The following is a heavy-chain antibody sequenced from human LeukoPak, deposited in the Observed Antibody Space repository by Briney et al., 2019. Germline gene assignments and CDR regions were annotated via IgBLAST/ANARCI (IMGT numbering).Heavy chain of an antibody. CDR2: IYYSGST. CDR1: GDSISSYY. Sequence: SETLSLTCTVSGDSISSYYWSWIRQPPGKGLEWIGYIYYSGSTNYNPSLKSRVTISVDTSKNQFSLKLSSVTAADTAVYYCVGGLWGYYGSGTIYYYGMDVWGQGTTVTVSS. CDR3: VGGLWGYYGSGTIYYYGMDV. D-gene: IGHD3-10*01. J-gene: IGHJ6*02. V-gene: IGHV4-59*01.